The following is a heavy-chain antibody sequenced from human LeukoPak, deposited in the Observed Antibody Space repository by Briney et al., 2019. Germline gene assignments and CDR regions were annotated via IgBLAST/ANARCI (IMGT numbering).Heavy chain of an antibody. Sequence: GASVKVSCKVSGYTLTELSMHWVRQAPGQGLEWMGWINPNSGGTNYAQKFQGRVTMTRDASISTAYMELSRLRSDDTAVYYCAKTYGSGSYYGWFDPWGQGTLVTVSS. D-gene: IGHD3-10*01. CDR1: GYTLTELS. V-gene: IGHV1-2*02. CDR3: AKTYGSGSYYGWFDP. CDR2: INPNSGGT. J-gene: IGHJ5*02.